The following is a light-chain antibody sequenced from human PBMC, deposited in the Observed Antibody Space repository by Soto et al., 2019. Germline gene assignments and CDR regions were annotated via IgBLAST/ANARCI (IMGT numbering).Light chain of an antibody. V-gene: IGKV1-33*01. CDR1: QDINNY. Sequence: DIQMTQSPSSLSASVGDRVTITCQASQDINNYLNWYQQKPGKAPKLLIYDASNLETGVPSRFSGSGSGTHFTFTISSLQPEDIATYYCQQYDNLLTFGGGTKVEIK. CDR2: DAS. CDR3: QQYDNLLT. J-gene: IGKJ4*01.